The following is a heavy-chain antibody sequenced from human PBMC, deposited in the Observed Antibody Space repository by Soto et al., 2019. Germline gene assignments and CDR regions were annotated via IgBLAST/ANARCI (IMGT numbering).Heavy chain of an antibody. CDR3: ASTDRAATYYYYYYGMDV. D-gene: IGHD2-15*01. Sequence: QVQLVQSGAEVKKPGSLVKVSCKASGGTFSSYAISWVRQAPGQGLEWMGGIIPIFGTANYAQKFQGRVTITADESTSTAYMELSSLRSEDTAVYYCASTDRAATYYYYYYGMDVWGQGTTVTVSS. CDR1: GGTFSSYA. V-gene: IGHV1-69*01. CDR2: IIPIFGTA. J-gene: IGHJ6*02.